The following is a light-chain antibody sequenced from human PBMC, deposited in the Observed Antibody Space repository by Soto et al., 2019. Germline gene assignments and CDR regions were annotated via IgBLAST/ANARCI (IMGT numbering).Light chain of an antibody. Sequence: QSVLPQPPSASGTPGQKVTISCSGSSSNIENNVVYWYQQLPGTAPKLLIYRNNLRPSRVPDRFSVSKSGTSASLAISGLRSDDEADYYCATWADSLSGWVFGGGTKLTVL. CDR3: ATWADSLSGWV. J-gene: IGLJ3*02. CDR2: RNN. V-gene: IGLV1-47*01. CDR1: SSNIENNV.